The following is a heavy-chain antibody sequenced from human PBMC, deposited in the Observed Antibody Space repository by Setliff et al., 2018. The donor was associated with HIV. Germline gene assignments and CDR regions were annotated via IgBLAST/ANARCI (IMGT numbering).Heavy chain of an antibody. CDR2: IYYSGST. D-gene: IGHD3-3*01. V-gene: IGHV4-59*11. CDR1: GGSISSHY. Sequence: PSETLSLTCTVSGGSISSHYWSWIRQPPGKGLEWIGYIYYSGSTNYNPSLTSRFTIPVDTSKKQFSLKLSSVTAADTAVYYCARGSLYYDFWSGSSSRYWFDPWGQGTLVTVSS. CDR3: ARGSLYYDFWSGSSSRYWFDP. J-gene: IGHJ5*02.